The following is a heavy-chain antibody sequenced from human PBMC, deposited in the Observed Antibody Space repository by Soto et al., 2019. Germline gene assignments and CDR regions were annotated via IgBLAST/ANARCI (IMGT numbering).Heavy chain of an antibody. Sequence: PGGSLRLSCAASGFTVSSYLMHWVRQAPGKGLVWVSRINSDGSSTSFADSVKGRFTISRDNAKNTLYLQMDSLRGEDTAVYYCTRRSSRRSSDIWGQGTLVTVSS. V-gene: IGHV3-74*01. J-gene: IGHJ3*02. CDR1: GFTVSSYL. CDR2: INSDGSST. CDR3: TRRSSRRSSDI. D-gene: IGHD6-6*01.